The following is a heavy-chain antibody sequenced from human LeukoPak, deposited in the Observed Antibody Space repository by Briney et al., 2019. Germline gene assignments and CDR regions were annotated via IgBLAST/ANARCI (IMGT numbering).Heavy chain of an antibody. Sequence: PSETLSLTCTVSGYSISSGYCWGWIRPPPGRGLEWIGSIDHSGSTYYNPSLKSRVTTSVDTSKNQFSLKLSSVTVADTAVYYCARHSSGSNWFDPWGQGTLVTVSS. CDR1: GYSISSGYC. V-gene: IGHV4-38-2*02. D-gene: IGHD6-19*01. CDR3: ARHSSGSNWFDP. J-gene: IGHJ5*02. CDR2: IDHSGST.